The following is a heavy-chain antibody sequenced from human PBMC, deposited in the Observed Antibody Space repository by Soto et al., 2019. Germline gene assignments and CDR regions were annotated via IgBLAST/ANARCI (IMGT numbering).Heavy chain of an antibody. V-gene: IGHV3-30*12. CDR2: IAPDASQI. CDR1: GFTFSSYC. CDR3: ATDIHATWLLNS. D-gene: IGHD2-2*02. Sequence: GGSLILSCAASGFTFSSYCMHWVRQAPGKGLEWVALIAPDASQIYYADSVKGRFTISRDNSKNTLYLQMNSLRAEDTSLYLCATDIHATWLLNSWGQGTLVTVSS. J-gene: IGHJ4*02.